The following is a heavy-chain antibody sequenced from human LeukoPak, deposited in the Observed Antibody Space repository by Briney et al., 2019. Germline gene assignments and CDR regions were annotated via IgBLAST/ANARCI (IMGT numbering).Heavy chain of an antibody. J-gene: IGHJ4*02. CDR1: GFTVSSNY. D-gene: IGHD4-17*01. Sequence: GGSLSLSCAASGFTVSSNYMSWVRQAPGKGLEWVSVISSGGSIHYADSVKGRFTISRDNSKNTLYLQMNSLRAEDTAVYYCARGPFTMTTVSSVGHWGQGTLVIVSS. CDR2: ISSGGSI. CDR3: ARGPFTMTTVSSVGH. V-gene: IGHV3-53*01.